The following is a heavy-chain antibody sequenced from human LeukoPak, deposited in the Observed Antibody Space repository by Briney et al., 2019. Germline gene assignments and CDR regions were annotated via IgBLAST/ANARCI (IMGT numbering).Heavy chain of an antibody. D-gene: IGHD3-3*01. Sequence: GGSLRLSCAASGSTFSSYAMSWVRQAPGKGLEWVSAISGSGGSTYYADSVKGRFTISRDNSKNTLYLQMNSLRAEDTAVYYCAKGPRITIFGVVIQNAYYFDYWGQGTLVTVSS. CDR2: ISGSGGST. J-gene: IGHJ4*02. CDR3: AKGPRITIFGVVIQNAYYFDY. CDR1: GSTFSSYA. V-gene: IGHV3-23*01.